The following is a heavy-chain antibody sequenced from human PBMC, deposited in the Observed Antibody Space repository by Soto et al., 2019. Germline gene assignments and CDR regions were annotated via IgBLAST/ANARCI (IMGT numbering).Heavy chain of an antibody. CDR3: ARRIYDSDTGPNFQYYFDS. CDR1: GYSFAGYW. D-gene: IGHD3-22*01. J-gene: IGHJ4*02. Sequence: GESLKISCKGSGYSFAGYWITWVRQKPGEGLEWMGRIDPSDSQTYYSPSFRGHVTISATKSITTVFLQWSSLRASDTAMYYCARRIYDSDTGPNFQYYFDSWGQGTPVTVSS. CDR2: IDPSDSQT. V-gene: IGHV5-10-1*01.